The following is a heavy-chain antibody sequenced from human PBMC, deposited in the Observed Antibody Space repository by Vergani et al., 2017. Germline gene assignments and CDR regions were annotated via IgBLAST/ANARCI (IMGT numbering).Heavy chain of an antibody. J-gene: IGHJ6*02. CDR3: ARSGRLTTMYYYYGMDV. Sequence: QVQLQESGPGLVKPSETLSLTCTVSGGSISSYYWSWIRQPPGQGLEWIGYIYYSGSTNYNPSLKSRVTISVDTSKNQFSLKLSSVTAADTAVYYCARSGRLTTMYYYYGMDVWGQGTTVTVSS. CDR2: IYYSGST. V-gene: IGHV4-59*01. CDR1: GGSISSYY. D-gene: IGHD1-14*01.